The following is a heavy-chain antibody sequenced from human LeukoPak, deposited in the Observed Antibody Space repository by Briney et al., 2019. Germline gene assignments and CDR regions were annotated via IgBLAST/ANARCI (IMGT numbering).Heavy chain of an antibody. D-gene: IGHD6-13*01. Sequence: SETLSLTCTVSGGSISSYYWSWIRQPPGKGLEWIGYIYYSGSTNYNPSLKSRVTISVDTSKNRFSLKLSSVTAADTAVYYCARGRYSIHWYFDLWGRGTLVTVSS. CDR1: GGSISSYY. CDR2: IYYSGST. CDR3: ARGRYSIHWYFDL. J-gene: IGHJ2*01. V-gene: IGHV4-59*01.